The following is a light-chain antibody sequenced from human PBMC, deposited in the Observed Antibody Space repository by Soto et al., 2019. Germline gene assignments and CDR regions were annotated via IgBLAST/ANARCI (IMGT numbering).Light chain of an antibody. CDR3: QEYGSSPFT. J-gene: IGKJ3*01. CDR2: GAS. CDR1: QTIGDT. Sequence: EIVMTQSPATLSVSPGGRATLSCRASQTIGDTLAWYQQKPGQAPRLLIYGASSRVTGFPARFSGSGSGTDFTLTIGRLEPEDFAVYYCQEYGSSPFTFGPGTTGDIK. V-gene: IGKV3-15*01.